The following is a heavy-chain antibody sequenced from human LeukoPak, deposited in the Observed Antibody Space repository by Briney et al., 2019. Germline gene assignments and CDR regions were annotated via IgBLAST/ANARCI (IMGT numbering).Heavy chain of an antibody. D-gene: IGHD2-15*01. J-gene: IGHJ1*01. CDR3: AREDYCSGGSCYSGYFQH. V-gene: IGHV4-39*07. CDR2: RHYTRSYSGTT. CDR1: AGSIGSDALY. Sequence: SETLSLTCIVSAGSIGSDALYWGWIRQSPGKGLEWIRSRHYTRSYSGTTYYNPSLESRVTVSTDRSKNLCSLKLPSVTAADTAVYYCAREDYCSGGSCYSGYFQHWGQGTLVTVSS.